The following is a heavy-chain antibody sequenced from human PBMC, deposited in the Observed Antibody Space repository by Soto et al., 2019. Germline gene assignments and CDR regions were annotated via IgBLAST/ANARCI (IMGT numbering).Heavy chain of an antibody. CDR3: ARDAYPYCDFLAAFHP. CDR2: IYYTGTK. D-gene: IGHD2-21*01. Sequence: SATLALTLPVSGDPLSSGIYYWRWIRQSPGKRLEWIAYIYYTGTKKYNPSLKTRLTISVDKYKQNFSMTLTALTAPDTSVYHCARDAYPYCDFLAAFHPWGQGTLVTVS. J-gene: IGHJ5*02. CDR1: GDPLSSGIYY. V-gene: IGHV4-61*01.